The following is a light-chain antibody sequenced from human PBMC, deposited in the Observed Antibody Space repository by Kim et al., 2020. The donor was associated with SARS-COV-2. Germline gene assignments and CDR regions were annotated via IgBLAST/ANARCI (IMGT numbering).Light chain of an antibody. Sequence: SSELTQDPAVSVALGQTVRITCQGDSLRSYYATWYQQKPGQAQIAVIYGKNNRPSGIPDRFSGSSSGNTASLTITGTQAGDEADYYCNSRDSNDNVVFGGGTQLTVL. CDR1: SLRSYY. CDR3: NSRDSNDNVV. V-gene: IGLV3-19*01. CDR2: GKN. J-gene: IGLJ2*01.